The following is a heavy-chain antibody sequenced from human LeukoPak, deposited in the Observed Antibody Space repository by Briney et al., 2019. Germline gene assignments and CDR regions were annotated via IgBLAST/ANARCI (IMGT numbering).Heavy chain of an antibody. CDR3: ARHFGVISKGVYYYYYGLDV. CDR1: GFTFSSYW. V-gene: IGHV3-66*04. Sequence: GGSLRLSCAASGFTFSSYWMHWVRQAPGKGLVWVSVVYSGGSTYYADSVKGRFTISRDNSKNTLYLQMSSLRAEDTAVYYCARHFGVISKGVYYYYYGLDVWGQGTTVTVSS. CDR2: VYSGGST. J-gene: IGHJ6*02. D-gene: IGHD3-3*01.